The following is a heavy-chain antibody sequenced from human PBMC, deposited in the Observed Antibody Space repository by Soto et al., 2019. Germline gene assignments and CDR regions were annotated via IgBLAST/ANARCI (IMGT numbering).Heavy chain of an antibody. CDR1: GYTFSRYG. Sequence: GPGAQKPGASVKVSCKASGYTFSRYGISWVRQAPGQGLEWMGWISGYNGDTKYAQKVQGRVTMTIDTSTYTAYMELRSLTSDHTAISYCAKNGQPPYYYYGMDVWGQGTTVTVSS. CDR2: ISGYNGDT. D-gene: IGHD2-8*01. CDR3: AKNGQPPYYYYGMDV. J-gene: IGHJ6*02. V-gene: IGHV1-18*01.